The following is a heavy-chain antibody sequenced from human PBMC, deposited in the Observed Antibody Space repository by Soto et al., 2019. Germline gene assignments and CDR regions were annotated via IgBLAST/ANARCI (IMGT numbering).Heavy chain of an antibody. Sequence: QVLLVQSGAEVKKPGSSVKISCKASGGSFGNSAINWVRQTPGQGLEWLGGFIPVYRTLNYAQKFQGRVTITADESTGTAYLTVNSLASNDTAVYYCATGVIWIGYFTVDSWGQGTRVTVSS. CDR1: GGSFGNSA. D-gene: IGHD3-3*01. CDR2: FIPVYRTL. V-gene: IGHV1-69*01. J-gene: IGHJ4*02. CDR3: ATGVIWIGYFTVDS.